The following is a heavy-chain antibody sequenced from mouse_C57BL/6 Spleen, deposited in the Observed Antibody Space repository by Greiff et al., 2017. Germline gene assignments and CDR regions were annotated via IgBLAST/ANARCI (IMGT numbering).Heavy chain of an antibody. J-gene: IGHJ2*01. CDR3: ARQNYDGSSFDY. CDR1: GFTFSSYG. D-gene: IGHD1-1*01. V-gene: IGHV5-6*01. CDR2: ISSGGSYT. Sequence: EVHLVESGGDLVKPGGSLKLSCAASGFTFSSYGMSWVRQTPDKRLEWVATISSGGSYTYYPDSVKGRFTISRDNAKNTLYLQMSSLKSEDTAMYYCARQNYDGSSFDYWGQGTTLTVSS.